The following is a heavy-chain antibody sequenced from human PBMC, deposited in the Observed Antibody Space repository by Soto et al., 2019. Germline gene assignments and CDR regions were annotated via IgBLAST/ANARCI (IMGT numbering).Heavy chain of an antibody. D-gene: IGHD2-15*01. Sequence: QVQLQESGPGLVKPSETLSLTCTVSGGSISSYYWSWIRQPPGKGLEWIGYIYYSGSTNYNPSLKSRVTISVDTSKNQFSLKLSSVTAADTAVYYCARDVVVAATPSPNFGGLWGQGTLVTVSS. V-gene: IGHV4-59*01. CDR2: IYYSGST. CDR3: ARDVVVAATPSPNFGGL. CDR1: GGSISSYY. J-gene: IGHJ4*02.